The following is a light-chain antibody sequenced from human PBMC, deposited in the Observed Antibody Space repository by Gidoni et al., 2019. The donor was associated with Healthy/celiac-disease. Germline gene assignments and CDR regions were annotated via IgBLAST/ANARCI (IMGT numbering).Light chain of an antibody. CDR1: QSVSSSY. CDR2: GAS. CDR3: QQYGSSPGT. J-gene: IGKJ1*01. V-gene: IGKV3-20*01. Sequence: ESVLTQSPGTLSLSPGERASLSCRASQSVSSSYLAWYQQKPGQAPRLLIYGASSRATGIPDRFSGSGSGTVFTLTISRLEPEDFAVYYCQQYGSSPGTFGQVTKVEIK.